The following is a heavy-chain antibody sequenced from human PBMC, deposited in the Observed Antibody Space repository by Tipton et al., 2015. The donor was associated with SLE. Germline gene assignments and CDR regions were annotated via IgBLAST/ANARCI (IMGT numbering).Heavy chain of an antibody. J-gene: IGHJ1*01. V-gene: IGHV3-23*01. D-gene: IGHD4-17*01. CDR1: GFIFSISA. Sequence: SLRLSCSVPGFIFSISAMSWVRQAPGKGLEWVSAVVGGGGSTYYADSVKGGFTISRDSSMNTLYLQMNSLRAEDTAVYYCAKSQSGNYGYFHHWGQGTLVTVSS. CDR3: AKSQSGNYGYFHH. CDR2: VVGGGGST.